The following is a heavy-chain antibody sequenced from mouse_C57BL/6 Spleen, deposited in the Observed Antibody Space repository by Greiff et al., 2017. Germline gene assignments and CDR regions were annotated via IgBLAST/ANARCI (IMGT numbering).Heavy chain of an antibody. CDR3: ACMTAQATHFAY. CDR1: GYSFTGYY. J-gene: IGHJ3*01. V-gene: IGHV1-42*01. CDR2: INPSTGGT. D-gene: IGHD3-2*02. Sequence: VQLKQSGPELVKPGASVKISCKASGYSFTGYYMNWVKQSPEKSLEWIGEINPSTGGTTYNQKFKAKATLTVDKSSSTAYMQLKSLTSEDSAVYYCACMTAQATHFAYWGQGTLVTVSA.